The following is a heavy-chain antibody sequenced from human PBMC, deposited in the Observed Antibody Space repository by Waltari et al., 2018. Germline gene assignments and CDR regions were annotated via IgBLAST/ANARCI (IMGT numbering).Heavy chain of an antibody. CDR3: ARDPSGNCSGGSCYNNWFDP. V-gene: IGHV4-4*02. CDR1: GGSISSSNW. J-gene: IGHJ5*02. CDR2: IYHSGST. Sequence: KPSGTLSLTCAVSGGSISSSNWWSWVRQPPGKGLEWIGEIYHSGSTNYNPSLKSRVTISVDKSKNQFSLKLSSVTAADTAVYYCARDPSGNCSGGSCYNNWFDPWGQGTLVTVSS. D-gene: IGHD2-15*01.